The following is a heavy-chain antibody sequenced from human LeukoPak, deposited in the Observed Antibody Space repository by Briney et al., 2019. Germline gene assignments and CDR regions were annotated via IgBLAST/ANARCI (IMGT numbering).Heavy chain of an antibody. CDR2: IIPIFGTA. V-gene: IGHV1-69*13. J-gene: IGHJ4*02. D-gene: IGHD4-17*01. CDR1: GGTFSSYA. Sequence: SVKVSCKASGGTFSSYAISWVRQAPEQGLEWMGGIIPIFGTANYAQKFQGRVTITADESTSTAYMELSSLRSEDTAVYYCARLHDYGDYRPFDYWGQGTLVTVSS. CDR3: ARLHDYGDYRPFDY.